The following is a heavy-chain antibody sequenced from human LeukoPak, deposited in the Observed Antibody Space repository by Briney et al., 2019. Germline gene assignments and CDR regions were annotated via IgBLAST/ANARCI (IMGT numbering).Heavy chain of an antibody. J-gene: IGHJ3*02. V-gene: IGHV3-21*01. CDR3: ARDLLRFLEWLPSGAFDI. Sequence: GGSLRLSCAASGFTFSSYNMNWVRQAPGKGLEWVSSISTSSNYIYYADSVKGRFTISRDNAKNSMYLQMNSLRAEDTAVYYCARDLLRFLEWLPSGAFDIWGQGTMVTVSS. CDR1: GFTFSSYN. D-gene: IGHD3-3*01. CDR2: ISTSSNYI.